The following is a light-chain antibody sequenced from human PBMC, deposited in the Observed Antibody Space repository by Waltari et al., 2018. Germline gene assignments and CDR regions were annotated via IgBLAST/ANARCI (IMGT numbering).Light chain of an antibody. CDR2: SDT. Sequence: SYVLTQPPSVSVAPGETASIACGGNNIGIRSLHWYQQKPGQAPVLVIYSDTDRPSGIPERFSGSNSGNTATLTISRVEAGDEADYYCQVWDSNNDHAFWVFGGGTNLTVL. CDR1: NIGIRS. CDR3: QVWDSNNDHAFWV. V-gene: IGLV3-21*04. J-gene: IGLJ3*02.